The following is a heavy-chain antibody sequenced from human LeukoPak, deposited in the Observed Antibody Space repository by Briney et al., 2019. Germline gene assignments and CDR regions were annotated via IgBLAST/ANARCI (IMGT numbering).Heavy chain of an antibody. V-gene: IGHV4-39*01. CDR1: GGSISSSSYY. CDR3: ARQGSGNYLSPVNY. J-gene: IGHJ4*02. D-gene: IGHD1-26*01. CDR2: IYYSGST. Sequence: KPSETLSLTCTVSGGSISSSSYYWGWIRQPPGKGLERIGTIYYSGSTYYNPSLKSRVTISVDTSKNQFSLKLSSVTAADTAVYYCARQGSGNYLSPVNYWGQGTLVTVSS.